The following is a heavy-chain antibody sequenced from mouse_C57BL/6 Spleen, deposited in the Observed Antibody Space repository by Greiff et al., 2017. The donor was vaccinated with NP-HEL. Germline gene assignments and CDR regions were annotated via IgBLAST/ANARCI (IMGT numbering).Heavy chain of an antibody. CDR2: IDPEDGET. CDR3: ARDTTVVANAMDY. J-gene: IGHJ4*01. CDR1: GFNIKDYY. Sequence: EVKLMESGAELVKPGASVKLSCTASGFNIKDYYMHWVKQRTEQGLEWIGRIDPEDGETKYAPKFQGKATITADTSSNTAYLQLSSLTSEDTAVYYCARDTTVVANAMDYWGQGTSVTVSS. V-gene: IGHV14-2*01. D-gene: IGHD1-1*01.